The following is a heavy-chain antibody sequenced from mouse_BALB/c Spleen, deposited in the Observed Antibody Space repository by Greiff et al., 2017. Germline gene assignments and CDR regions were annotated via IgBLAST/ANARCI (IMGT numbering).Heavy chain of an antibody. Sequence: ESGPGLVKPSQSLSLTCTVTGYSITSDYAWNWIRQFPGNKLEWMGYISYSGSTSYNPSLKSRISITRDTSKNQFFLQLNSVTTEDTATYYCARSGSSYFDYWGQGTTLTVSS. CDR3: ARSGSSYFDY. CDR1: GYSITSDYA. V-gene: IGHV3-2*02. J-gene: IGHJ2*01. CDR2: ISYSGST. D-gene: IGHD1-1*01.